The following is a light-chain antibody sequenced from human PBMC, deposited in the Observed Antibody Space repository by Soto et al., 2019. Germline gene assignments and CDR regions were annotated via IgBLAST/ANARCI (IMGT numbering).Light chain of an antibody. CDR1: SSNIGGGYD. CDR2: DNT. CDR3: QSFDYRLSASYV. Sequence: QSVLTQPPSVPGAPGQRVTISCTGSSSNIGGGYDVYWYQHLPGRAPKLLIYDNTNRPSGVPDRFSASKSGTSASLAITGLQTEDEADYYCQSFDYRLSASYVFGSGTKLTVL. V-gene: IGLV1-40*01. J-gene: IGLJ1*01.